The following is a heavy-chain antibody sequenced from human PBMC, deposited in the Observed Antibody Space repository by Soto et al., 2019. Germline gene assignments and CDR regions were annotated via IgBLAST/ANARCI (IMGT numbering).Heavy chain of an antibody. Sequence: SETLSLTCTVSGGSISSYYWSWIRQPPGKGLEWIGYIYYSGSTNYNPSLKSRVTISVDTSKNQFSLKLSSVTAADTAVYYCATFLEFYCSGGSCYSGSFDYWGQGTLVTVSS. D-gene: IGHD2-15*01. CDR3: ATFLEFYCSGGSCYSGSFDY. CDR1: GGSISSYY. V-gene: IGHV4-59*08. J-gene: IGHJ4*02. CDR2: IYYSGST.